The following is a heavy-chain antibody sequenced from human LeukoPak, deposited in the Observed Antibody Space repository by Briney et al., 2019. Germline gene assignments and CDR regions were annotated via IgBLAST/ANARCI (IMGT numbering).Heavy chain of an antibody. J-gene: IGHJ3*02. CDR1: GYTFTGYY. Sequence: ASVKVSCKASGYTFTGYYMHWVRQAPAQGLEWMGWINPNSGGTNYAQKFQGRVTMTRDTSISTAYMELSSLRSEDTAVYYCARDPDGRSAFDIWGQGTMVTVSS. V-gene: IGHV1-2*02. D-gene: IGHD5-24*01. CDR2: INPNSGGT. CDR3: ARDPDGRSAFDI.